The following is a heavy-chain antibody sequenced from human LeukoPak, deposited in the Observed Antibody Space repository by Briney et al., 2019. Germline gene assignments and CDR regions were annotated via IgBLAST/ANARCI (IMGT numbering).Heavy chain of an antibody. CDR2: IRYDGSNK. D-gene: IGHD2-2*01. CDR1: GFTFSSYG. Sequence: SGGSLRLSCAASGFTFSSYGMHWVRQAPGKGLEWVAFIRYDGSNKYYADSVKGRFTISRDNSKNTLYLQMNSLRAEDTAVYYCAKDRGGYIVVVPAGAFDIWGQGTMVTVSS. V-gene: IGHV3-30*02. J-gene: IGHJ3*02. CDR3: AKDRGGYIVVVPAGAFDI.